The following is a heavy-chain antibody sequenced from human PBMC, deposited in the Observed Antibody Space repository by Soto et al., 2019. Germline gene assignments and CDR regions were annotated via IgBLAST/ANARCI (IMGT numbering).Heavy chain of an antibody. J-gene: IGHJ6*02. D-gene: IGHD1-1*01. CDR2: ISAYNGNT. Sequence: GASVKVSCKASGYTFTSYGISWVRQAPGQGLEWMGWISAYNGNTNYAQKLQGRVTMTTDTSTSTAYMELRSLRSDDTAVYYCARENDEENYYYYGMDVWGQGTTVTVSS. CDR1: GYTFTSYG. V-gene: IGHV1-18*01. CDR3: ARENDEENYYYYGMDV.